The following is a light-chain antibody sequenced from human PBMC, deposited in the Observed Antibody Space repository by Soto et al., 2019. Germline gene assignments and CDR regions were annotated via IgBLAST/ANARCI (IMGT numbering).Light chain of an antibody. CDR3: QQYGSSPRT. CDR2: GAS. CDR1: QSVSSSF. J-gene: IGKJ5*01. V-gene: IGKV3-20*01. Sequence: EIVLTQCPGTLSLSPGERATLSCRASQSVSSSFLAWYQQKVGQAPRLLIYGASSRATGIPDRFSGSGSGTDFTLTISRLEPEDFAVYYCQQYGSSPRTFGQGTRLEI.